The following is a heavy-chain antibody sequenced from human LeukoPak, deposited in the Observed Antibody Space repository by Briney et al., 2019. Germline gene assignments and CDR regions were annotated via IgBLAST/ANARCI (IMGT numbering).Heavy chain of an antibody. J-gene: IGHJ3*02. CDR1: GGSISSYY. V-gene: IGHV4-59*01. CDR3: ARHGRWGSYGSDAGDAFDI. D-gene: IGHD2-21*01. CDR2: MYYRGNT. Sequence: SETLSLTCTVSGGSISSYYWSWIRQPPGKGLEWIGYMYYRGNTNYDPSLKSRVTISIDTPNNQFSLKLSSVTAADTAVYYCARHGRWGSYGSDAGDAFDIWGQGTMVTVSS.